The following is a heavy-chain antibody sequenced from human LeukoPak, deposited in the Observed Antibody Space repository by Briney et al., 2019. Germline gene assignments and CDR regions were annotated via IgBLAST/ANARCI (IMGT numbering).Heavy chain of an antibody. Sequence: GGSLRLSCAASGFTFSSYSMNRVRQAPGKGLEWVSSISSSSSYIYYADSVRGRFTISRDNAKNSLYLQMNSLRAEDTAVYYCAELGITMIGGVWGKGTTVTISS. J-gene: IGHJ6*04. CDR1: GFTFSSYS. CDR2: ISSSSSYI. V-gene: IGHV3-21*01. CDR3: AELGITMIGGV. D-gene: IGHD3-10*02.